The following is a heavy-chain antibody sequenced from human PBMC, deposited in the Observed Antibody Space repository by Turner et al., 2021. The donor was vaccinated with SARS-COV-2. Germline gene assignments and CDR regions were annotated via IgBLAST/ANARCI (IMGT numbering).Heavy chain of an antibody. V-gene: IGHV3-33*01. CDR3: ATHIGNFPRGYFDS. Sequence: QVQLVESGGVVVQPGRSLRLSCAASGFTFSSYGMHWVRQTPGKGLEWVAVIWYDGSNKYYADSVKGRFTISRDNSKNTLYLQMNGLRAEDTALYYCATHIGNFPRGYFDSWGQGTLVTVSS. J-gene: IGHJ4*02. CDR1: GFTFSSYG. CDR2: IWYDGSNK. D-gene: IGHD2-21*01.